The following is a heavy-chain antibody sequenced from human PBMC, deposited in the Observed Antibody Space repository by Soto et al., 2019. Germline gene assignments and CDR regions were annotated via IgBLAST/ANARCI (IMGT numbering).Heavy chain of an antibody. J-gene: IGHJ4*02. V-gene: IGHV4-4*02. D-gene: IGHD2-8*01. CDR1: GVSISSGNW. CDR3: ARLVYDTRLNYMYFDF. CDR2: IFHDGTA. Sequence: PSETLSLTCAVSGVSISSGNWWTWVRQTPQRGLEYIGEIFHDGTANYYPSFERRVAISVDTSKNQFSLKLTCVTAADTAIYFCARLVYDTRLNYMYFDFWGQGALVTVSS.